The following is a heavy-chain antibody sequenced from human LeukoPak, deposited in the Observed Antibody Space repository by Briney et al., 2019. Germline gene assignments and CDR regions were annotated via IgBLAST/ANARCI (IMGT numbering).Heavy chain of an antibody. J-gene: IGHJ4*02. CDR1: GGSISSYY. D-gene: IGHD6-19*01. Sequence: SETLSLTCTVSGGSISSYYWSWIRQPAGKGLEWIGRIYTSGSTNYNPSLKSRVTMSVDTSKNQFSLKLSSVTAADTAVYYCARGAAVAVEELSDYWGQGTLVTVSS. CDR2: IYTSGST. CDR3: ARGAAVAVEELSDY. V-gene: IGHV4-4*07.